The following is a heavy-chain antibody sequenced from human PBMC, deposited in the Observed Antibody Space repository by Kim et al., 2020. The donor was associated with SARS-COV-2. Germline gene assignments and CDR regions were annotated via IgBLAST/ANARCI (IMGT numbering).Heavy chain of an antibody. CDR3: ARDPRYASGRGYFDS. D-gene: IGHD6-19*01. J-gene: IGHJ4*02. Sequence: GGSLRLSCAASGFTFTMYSMHWVRQAPGKGLEWVAFISFDGSNKDYADSVKGRFTVSRDSSKNTVFLEMGRLRVEDTALYYCARDPRYASGRGYFDSWGPGILVTVAS. V-gene: IGHV3-30*04. CDR2: ISFDGSNK. CDR1: GFTFTMYS.